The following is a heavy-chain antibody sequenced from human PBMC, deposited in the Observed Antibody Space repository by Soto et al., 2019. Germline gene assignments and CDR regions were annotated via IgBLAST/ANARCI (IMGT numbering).Heavy chain of an antibody. CDR2: IFSSDEK. D-gene: IGHD3-10*01. CDR1: GFSLSNARMG. J-gene: IGHJ5*02. V-gene: IGHV2-26*01. CDR3: ARIGRYFGELETYNGFDP. Sequence: QVTLQESGPVLVKPTETLTLTCTVSGFSLSNARMGVTWIRQPPGRALEWLAHIFSSDEKSYITSLESRLTISKDTSKSQVVLIMTDIDPVDTATYYCARIGRYFGELETYNGFDPWGQGTLVTVSS.